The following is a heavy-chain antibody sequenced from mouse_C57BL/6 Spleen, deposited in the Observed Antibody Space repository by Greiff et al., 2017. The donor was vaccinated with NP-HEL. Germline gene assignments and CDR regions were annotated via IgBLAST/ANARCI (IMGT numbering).Heavy chain of an antibody. CDR3: ARDGYYVYAMDY. J-gene: IGHJ4*01. Sequence: VQLQQSVAELVRPGASVKLSCTASGFNIKTTYMHWVKQRPEQGLEWIGRIDPANGNTKYAPKFQGKATITADTSSNTAYLQLSSLTSEDTAIYYCARDGYYVYAMDYWGQGTSVTVSS. D-gene: IGHD2-3*01. CDR2: IDPANGNT. V-gene: IGHV14-3*01. CDR1: GFNIKTTY.